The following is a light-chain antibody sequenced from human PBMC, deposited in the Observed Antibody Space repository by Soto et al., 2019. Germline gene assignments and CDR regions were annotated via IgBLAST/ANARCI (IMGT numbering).Light chain of an antibody. CDR3: QKYNRLPIT. CDR2: AAA. J-gene: IGKJ5*01. Sequence: DIQLTQSPSSLSASVGDRVTITCRASQTIGNFLAWYQQRPGTVPRLLIYAAAGLQSGVPSRFSGSGSGIDFTLTIASLQAEDVGTYYCQKYNRLPITFGQGTRLEI. CDR1: QTIGNF. V-gene: IGKV1-27*01.